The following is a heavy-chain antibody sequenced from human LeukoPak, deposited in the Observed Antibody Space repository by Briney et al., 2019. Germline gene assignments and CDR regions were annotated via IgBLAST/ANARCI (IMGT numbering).Heavy chain of an antibody. D-gene: IGHD5-18*01. CDR3: ARIGLGLQLWLYDY. Sequence: ASVRVSCKASGYTFTSYGISWVRQAPGQGLEWMGWISAYNGNTNYAQKLQGRVTMTTDTSTSTAYMELRSLRSDDTAVYYCARIGLGLQLWLYDYWGQGTLVTVSS. CDR1: GYTFTSYG. V-gene: IGHV1-18*01. CDR2: ISAYNGNT. J-gene: IGHJ4*02.